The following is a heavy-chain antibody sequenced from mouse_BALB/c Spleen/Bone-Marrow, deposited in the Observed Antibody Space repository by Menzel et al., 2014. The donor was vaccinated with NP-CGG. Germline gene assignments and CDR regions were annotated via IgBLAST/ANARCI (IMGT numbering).Heavy chain of an antibody. Sequence: PGASVKLSCKASGYTFTSSWMHWAKQRPGQGLEWIGEIHPNSGNTNYNEKFKGKATLTVDTSSSTAYVDLSSLTSEDSAVYYCARSTTATYFDVWGAGTTVTVSS. CDR1: GYTFTSSW. D-gene: IGHD1-2*01. V-gene: IGHV1S130*01. J-gene: IGHJ1*01. CDR3: ARSTTATYFDV. CDR2: IHPNSGNT.